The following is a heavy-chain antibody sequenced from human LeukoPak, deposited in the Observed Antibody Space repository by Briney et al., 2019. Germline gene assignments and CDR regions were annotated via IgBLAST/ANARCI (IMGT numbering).Heavy chain of an antibody. CDR2: IFSGGAT. J-gene: IGHJ4*02. Sequence: PGGSLRLSCAASGLIVSANYMSWVRQAPGRGLEWVSVIFSGGATYYADSVKGRFTISRDNSKNTVYFQMSNLRVEDTAVYYCXXXXYDSSGFGIFDYWGQGTLVTVSS. CDR3: XXXXYDSSGFGIFDY. D-gene: IGHD3-22*01. V-gene: IGHV3-66*01. CDR1: GLIVSANY.